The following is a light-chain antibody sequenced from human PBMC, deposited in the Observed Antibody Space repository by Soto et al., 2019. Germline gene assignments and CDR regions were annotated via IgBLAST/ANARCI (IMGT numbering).Light chain of an antibody. CDR3: GAWDDSLNGAG. CDR2: RND. J-gene: IGLJ7*01. Sequence: QSVLTQAPSASGTPGQKVTISCSGSSSNIGSHYVYWYQQLPGTAPKLLIYRNDQRPSGVPDRFSGSKSGTSASLAISGLRSEDEADYYCGAWDDSLNGAGFGGGTQLTVL. V-gene: IGLV1-47*01. CDR1: SSNIGSHY.